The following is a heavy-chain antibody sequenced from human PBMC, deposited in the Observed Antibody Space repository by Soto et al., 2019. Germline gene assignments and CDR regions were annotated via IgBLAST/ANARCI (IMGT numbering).Heavy chain of an antibody. CDR1: GFTFSSYS. D-gene: IGHD3-9*01. V-gene: IGHV3-21*01. J-gene: IGHJ4*02. Sequence: GGSLRLSCAASGFTFSSYSMNWVRQASGKGLEWVSSISSSSSYIYYADSVKGRFTISRDNAKNSLYLQMNSLRAEDTAVYYCARVIVAHFDWLLSAGFIFDYWGQGTLVTVSS. CDR2: ISSSSSYI. CDR3: ARVIVAHFDWLLSAGFIFDY.